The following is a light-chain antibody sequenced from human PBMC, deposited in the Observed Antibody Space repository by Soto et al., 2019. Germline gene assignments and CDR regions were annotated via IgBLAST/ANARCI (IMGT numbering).Light chain of an antibody. CDR2: GAS. J-gene: IGKJ1*01. V-gene: IGKV3-20*01. CDR3: QQYGSSPT. CDR1: QSVGSSY. Sequence: EIVLTQSPGTLSLSPGERATLSCRASQSVGSSYLAWYQQTPGQAPRLLIYGASIRATGIPDRFSGSGSGTDFTLSISILEPEDFAVYYCQQYGSSPTFGQGTKVDIK.